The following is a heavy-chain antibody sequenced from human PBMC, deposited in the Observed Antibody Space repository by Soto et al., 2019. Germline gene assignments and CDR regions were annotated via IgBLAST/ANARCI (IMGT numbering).Heavy chain of an antibody. CDR2: ISRSSRAK. CDR1: GFIFSNYN. J-gene: IGHJ6*02. Sequence: GGSLRLSCSASGFIFSNYNMDWVRQAPGKGLEWISYISRSSRAKLYTDSVRGRFTISRDNAKNSLFLQMNSLRDEDTAVYYCARDSERGYGMDVWGQGTTVTVSS. CDR3: ARDSERGYGMDV. V-gene: IGHV3-48*02. D-gene: IGHD1-26*01.